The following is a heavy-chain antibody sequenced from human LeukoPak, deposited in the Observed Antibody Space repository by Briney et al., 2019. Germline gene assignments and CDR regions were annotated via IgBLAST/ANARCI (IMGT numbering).Heavy chain of an antibody. CDR3: ARRGYYGSGSLINYFDY. J-gene: IGHJ4*02. V-gene: IGHV3-23*01. D-gene: IGHD3-10*01. CDR1: GFTFSSYA. Sequence: GGSLRLSCAASGFTFSSYAMSWVRQAPGKGLEWVSAISGSGGSTYYADSVKGRFTISRDNSKNTLYLQMNSLRAEDTAMYHCARRGYYGSGSLINYFDYWGQGTLATVSS. CDR2: ISGSGGST.